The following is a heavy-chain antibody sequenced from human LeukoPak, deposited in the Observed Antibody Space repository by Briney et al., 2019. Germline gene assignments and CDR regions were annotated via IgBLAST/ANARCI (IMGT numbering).Heavy chain of an antibody. J-gene: IGHJ6*02. CDR2: ISYDGSNK. V-gene: IGHV3-30*18. Sequence: GGSLRLSCAASGFTFSSYGMHWVRQAPGKGLEWVAVISYDGSNKYYADSVKGRFTISSDNSKNTLYLQMNSLRAEDTAVYYCAKVTHYYYGMDVWGQGTTVTVSS. CDR3: AKVTHYYYGMDV. CDR1: GFTFSSYG.